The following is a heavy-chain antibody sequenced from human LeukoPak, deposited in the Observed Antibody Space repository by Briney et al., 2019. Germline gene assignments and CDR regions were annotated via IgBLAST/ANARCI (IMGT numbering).Heavy chain of an antibody. Sequence: SETLSLTCTVSGGSITINNYFWGWIRQPPGKALEWIGDIYYGGNTNYNPSLKSRVTISVDTSKNQFSLKLSSVTAADTAVYYCARCPLDYDSSAYPDYWGQGTLVTVSS. CDR3: ARCPLDYDSSAYPDY. CDR2: IYYGGNT. D-gene: IGHD3-22*01. V-gene: IGHV4-39*07. CDR1: GGSITINNYF. J-gene: IGHJ4*02.